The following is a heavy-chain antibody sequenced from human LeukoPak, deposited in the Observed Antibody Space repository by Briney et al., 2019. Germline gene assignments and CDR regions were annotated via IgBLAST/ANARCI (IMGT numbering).Heavy chain of an antibody. D-gene: IGHD2-2*01. Sequence: GGSLRLSCAASGFTFSSYAMNWARQAPGKGPEWVSAISGSGASTYYADSVKGRFTISRDNSKNTLYLQMNSLRAEGTAIYYCAKAALRYQLLSSLDYWGQGTLVTVSS. V-gene: IGHV3-23*01. CDR2: ISGSGAST. CDR3: AKAALRYQLLSSLDY. J-gene: IGHJ4*02. CDR1: GFTFSSYA.